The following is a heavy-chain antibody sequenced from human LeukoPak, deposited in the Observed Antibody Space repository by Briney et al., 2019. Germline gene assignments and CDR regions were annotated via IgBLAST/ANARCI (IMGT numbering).Heavy chain of an antibody. CDR1: GGSISSGDYY. Sequence: SETLSLTCTVSGGSISSGDYYWSWIRQPPGKGLEWIGYIYYSGSTYYNPSLKSRVTISVDTSKNQFSLKRSSVTAADTAVYYCASSTPSRAFDIWGQGTMVTVSS. CDR3: ASSTPSRAFDI. D-gene: IGHD2-2*01. V-gene: IGHV4-30-4*08. CDR2: IYYSGST. J-gene: IGHJ3*02.